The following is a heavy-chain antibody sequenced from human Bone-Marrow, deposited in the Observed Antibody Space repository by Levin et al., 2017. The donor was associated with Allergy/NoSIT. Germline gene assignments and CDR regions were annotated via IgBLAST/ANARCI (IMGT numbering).Heavy chain of an antibody. CDR3: ARATTYFGTSLYYYFMDV. CDR2: IHYSGAT. CDR1: GGSVSSGRYY. D-gene: IGHD1-1*01. V-gene: IGHV4-31*03. Sequence: TASETLSLTCTVSGGSVSSGRYYWTWIRHHPGKGLEWIGSIHYSGATYYNPSLKSRLTTSRDTSKNQFSLKLTSVTAADTAVYFCARATTYFGTSLYYYFMDVWGTGTTVTVSS. J-gene: IGHJ6*03.